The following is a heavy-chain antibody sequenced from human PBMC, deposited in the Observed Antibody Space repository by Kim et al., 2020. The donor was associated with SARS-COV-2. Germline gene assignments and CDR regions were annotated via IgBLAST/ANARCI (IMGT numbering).Heavy chain of an antibody. CDR2: TSGSGGNT. J-gene: IGHJ6*02. CDR1: GFTFSSYA. V-gene: IGHV3-23*01. Sequence: GGSLRLSCAASGFTFSSYAMSWVRQAPGKGLEWVSGTSGSGGNTYYADSVKGRFTISRDNSRNTLYLQMNNLRAEDTAVYSCAKDRVDYYYYYGMDVWGQGTTVTVSS. CDR3: AKDRVDYYYYYGMDV. D-gene: IGHD2-15*01.